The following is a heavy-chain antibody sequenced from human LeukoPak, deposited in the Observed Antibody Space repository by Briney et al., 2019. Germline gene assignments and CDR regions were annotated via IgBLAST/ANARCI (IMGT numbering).Heavy chain of an antibody. V-gene: IGHV4-59*12. CDR3: AGRRITIFGEVIRSRRHYFDP. J-gene: IGHJ5*02. D-gene: IGHD3-3*01. Sequence: SETLSLTCTVSGGSISSYYWIWIRQPPGKGLEWIGYIFYSGRTNYNPSLKSRVTISLDTSKNQFSLNLNSLTAADTPVYYCAGRRITIFGEVIRSRRHYFDPWGQGCVVSDSS. CDR1: GGSISSYY. CDR2: IFYSGRT.